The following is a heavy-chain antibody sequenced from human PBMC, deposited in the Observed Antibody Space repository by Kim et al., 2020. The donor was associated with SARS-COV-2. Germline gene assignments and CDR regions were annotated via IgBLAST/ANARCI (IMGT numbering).Heavy chain of an antibody. Sequence: GGSLRLSCAGSGFNVNNAWMSWVRHSPGKGLEWVARIKRDGGMDYAASVKGRFTISTDGSRNTLYLQMNSLKSDDSALYYCTTGICCYGLDVWGQGTTVTVSS. J-gene: IGHJ6*02. D-gene: IGHD2-8*01. CDR3: TTGICCYGLDV. CDR2: IKRDGGM. CDR1: GFNVNNAW. V-gene: IGHV3-15*01.